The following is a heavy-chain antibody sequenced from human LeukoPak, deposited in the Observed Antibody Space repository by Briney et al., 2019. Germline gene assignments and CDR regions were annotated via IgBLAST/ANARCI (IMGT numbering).Heavy chain of an antibody. CDR3: ARSWYSSGSGPGTIDY. D-gene: IGHD6-19*01. CDR1: GGSISSYY. V-gene: IGHV4-59*01. Sequence: SETLSLTCTVSGGSISSYYWSWIRQPPGKGLEWIGYIYYSGSTNYNPSLKSRVTISVDTSKNQFSLKLSSVTAADTAVYYCARSWYSSGSGPGTIDYWGQGTLVTVSS. J-gene: IGHJ4*02. CDR2: IYYSGST.